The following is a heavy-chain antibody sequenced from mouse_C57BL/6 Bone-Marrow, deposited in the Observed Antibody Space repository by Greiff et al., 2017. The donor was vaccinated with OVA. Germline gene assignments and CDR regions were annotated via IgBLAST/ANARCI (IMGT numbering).Heavy chain of an antibody. CDR2: ISYDGSN. CDR1: GYSITSGYY. J-gene: IGHJ1*03. V-gene: IGHV3-6*01. CDR3: AREGESYWYFDV. Sequence: EVQLVESGPGLVKPSQSLSLTCSVTGYSITSGYYWNWIRQFPGNKLEWMGYISYDGSNNYNPSLKNRISITRDTSKNQFFLKLNSVTTEDTATYYCAREGESYWYFDVWGTGTTVTVSS.